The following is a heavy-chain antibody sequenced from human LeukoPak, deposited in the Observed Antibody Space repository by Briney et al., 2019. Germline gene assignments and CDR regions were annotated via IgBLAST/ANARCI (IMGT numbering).Heavy chain of an antibody. D-gene: IGHD6-19*01. CDR3: ARDGSGWSSDY. CDR1: GFNFRDSG. Sequence: RGSLRLSCAASGFNFRDSGMHWVRQAPGKGLEWVAVMWNDGITGKYADSVRGRFSVSRDNSKNTVYLQMDSLRADDTSVYYCARDGSGWSSDYWGQGTLVTVSS. J-gene: IGHJ4*02. CDR2: MWNDGITG. V-gene: IGHV3-33*01.